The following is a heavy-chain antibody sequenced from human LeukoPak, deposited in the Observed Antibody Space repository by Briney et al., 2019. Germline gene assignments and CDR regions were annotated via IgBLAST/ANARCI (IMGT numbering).Heavy chain of an antibody. V-gene: IGHV3-11*01. J-gene: IGHJ5*02. Sequence: GGSLRLSCAASGFTFTDYYMSWIRQAPGKGLEWISYIGDSGSPIYYADSVKGRFTISRDNAKNSLYLQMNNLRAEDTAMYYCARRAGPLFDPWGQGTLVTVSS. CDR3: ARRAGPLFDP. CDR2: IGDSGSPI. CDR1: GFTFTDYY.